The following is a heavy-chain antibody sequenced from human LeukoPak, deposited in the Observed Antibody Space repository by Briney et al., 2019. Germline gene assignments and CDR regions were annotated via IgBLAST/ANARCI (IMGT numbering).Heavy chain of an antibody. D-gene: IGHD3-22*01. V-gene: IGHV3-21*01. CDR2: ISSSSSYI. CDR1: GFTFSSYS. Sequence: GGSLRLSCAASGFTFSSYSMNWVRQAPGKGLEWVSSISSSSSYIYYADSVKGRFTISRDDAKNSLYLQMNSLRAEDTAVYYCARDPSYYYDSSGYSSFDYWGQGTLVTASS. CDR3: ARDPSYYYDSSGYSSFDY. J-gene: IGHJ4*02.